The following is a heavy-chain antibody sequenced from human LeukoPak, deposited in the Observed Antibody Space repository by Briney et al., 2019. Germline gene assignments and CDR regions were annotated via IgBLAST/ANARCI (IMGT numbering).Heavy chain of an antibody. D-gene: IGHD2-2*02. J-gene: IGHJ3*02. CDR1: GYTFTSYS. CDR2: ISAYNGNT. V-gene: IGHV1-18*01. Sequence: ASVKVSCKASGYTFTSYSINWVRQAPGQGLEWMAWISAYNGNTNYAQKFHGRVTLTRDTSTSTAYMELRSLRSNDTSVYFCAGGNRCYTRGPFYIWGQREVGTGSS. CDR3: AGGNRCYTRGPFYI.